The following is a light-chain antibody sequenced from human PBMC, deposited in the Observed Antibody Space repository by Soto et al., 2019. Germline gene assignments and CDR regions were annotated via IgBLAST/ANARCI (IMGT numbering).Light chain of an antibody. CDR2: GNT. CDR3: QSYDDSLSCSV. V-gene: IGLV1-40*01. J-gene: IGLJ3*02. CDR1: SSNIGAGYD. Sequence: QSVLTQPPSVSGAPGQRVTISCTGSSSNIGAGYDVHWYKQLPGTAPKLLIYGNTNRLSGVPDRFSGSKSATSASLAITGLQAEDEADYYCQSYDDSLSCSVFGGGTKLTVL.